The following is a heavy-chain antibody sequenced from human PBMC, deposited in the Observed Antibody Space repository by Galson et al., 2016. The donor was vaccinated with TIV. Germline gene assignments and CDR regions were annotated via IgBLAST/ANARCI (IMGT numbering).Heavy chain of an antibody. D-gene: IGHD6-19*01. V-gene: IGHV1-69*13. CDR3: ARPSSSCRGCSYYYYMDV. J-gene: IGHJ6*03. Sequence: SVKVSCKASGGTFNIYAISWVRQAPGQGLEWMGGILPIFGAATYAQKFQGRVTITADESTNTAYMELSSLKSDDTAMYYCARPSSSCRGCSYYYYMDVWGKWTTVTVSS. CDR2: ILPIFGAA. CDR1: GGTFNIYA.